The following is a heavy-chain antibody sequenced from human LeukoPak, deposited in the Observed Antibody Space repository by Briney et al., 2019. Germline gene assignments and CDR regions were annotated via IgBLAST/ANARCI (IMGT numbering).Heavy chain of an antibody. Sequence: ASVKVSFKASGYTFTGYYMYWGRQAPGQGLEWMGWINPNSGGTNYAQKFQGRVTMTRDTSISTAYMELSRLRSDDTAVYYCARGGSEYLLRPIAPAGDWFDPWGQGTLVTVSS. CDR3: ARGGSEYLLRPIAPAGDWFDP. J-gene: IGHJ5*02. V-gene: IGHV1-2*02. CDR1: GYTFTGYY. D-gene: IGHD6-13*01. CDR2: INPNSGGT.